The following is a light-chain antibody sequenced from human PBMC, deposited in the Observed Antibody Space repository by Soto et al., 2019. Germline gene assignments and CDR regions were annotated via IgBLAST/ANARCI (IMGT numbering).Light chain of an antibody. CDR3: QQTKGFPLT. CDR2: AAS. V-gene: IGKV1-12*01. J-gene: IGKJ4*01. Sequence: DIQMTQSPSSLSASVGARVTTTCRASQDISKNLAWYQQIPGKAPKLLIFAASTLQSGVPSRFSASGSGTYFILTVGGLQPEDAATYYCQQTKGFPLTFGGGTKVEIK. CDR1: QDISKN.